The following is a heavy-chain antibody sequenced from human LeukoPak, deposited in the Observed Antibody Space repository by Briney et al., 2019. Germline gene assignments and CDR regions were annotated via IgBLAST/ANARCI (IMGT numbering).Heavy chain of an antibody. V-gene: IGHV3-23*01. D-gene: IGHD6-13*01. CDR2: ISGSGGST. CDR1: GFTFSSYA. J-gene: IGHJ4*02. Sequence: GGSLRLSCAASGFTFSSYAMSWVRQAPGKGLEWVSAISGSGGSTYYADSVKGRFTISRDNAKNSLYLQMNSLRAEDTAVYYCARDVGIAAAGPFDYWGQGTLVTVSS. CDR3: ARDVGIAAAGPFDY.